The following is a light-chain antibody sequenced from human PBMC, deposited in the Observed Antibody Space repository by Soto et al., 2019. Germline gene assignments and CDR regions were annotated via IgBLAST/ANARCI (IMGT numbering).Light chain of an antibody. Sequence: EIVLTQSPGTLSLSPGERATLSCRASQSVSSSYLAWYQQQPGQSPRLLIFGAASRATGTPDRFSGSGSGTGFTLTISTLEPEDVAVYYCQQYDTCPLSFGQGTKVEIK. CDR3: QQYDTCPLS. J-gene: IGKJ1*01. CDR1: QSVSSSY. CDR2: GAA. V-gene: IGKV3-20*01.